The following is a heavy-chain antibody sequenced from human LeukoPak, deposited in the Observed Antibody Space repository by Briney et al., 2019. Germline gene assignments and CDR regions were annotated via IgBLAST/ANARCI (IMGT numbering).Heavy chain of an antibody. V-gene: IGHV4-4*07. J-gene: IGHJ3*02. D-gene: IGHD3-22*01. CDR2: ISTSGST. Sequence: SETLSLTCDVSGYSITNGYYWSWIRQPAGKGLEWIGRISTSGSTNYNPSLKSRVTMSVDTSKNQFSLKLSSVTAADTAVYYCARHESNYYDSSGYLPMWAFDIWGQGTMVTVSS. CDR3: ARHESNYYDSSGYLPMWAFDI. CDR1: GYSITNGYY.